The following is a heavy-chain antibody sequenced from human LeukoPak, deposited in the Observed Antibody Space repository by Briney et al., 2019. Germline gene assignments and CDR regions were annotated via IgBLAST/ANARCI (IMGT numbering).Heavy chain of an antibody. CDR1: GGTFSSYA. CDR2: IIPIFGTA. CDR3: ASEDYGSGSNDY. V-gene: IGHV1-69*05. Sequence: SVKVSCKASGGTFSSYAISWVRQAPGQGLEWMGGIIPIFGTANYAQKFQGRVTITTDESTSTAYMELSSLRSEDTAVYYCASEDYGSGSNDYWGQGTLVTVS. D-gene: IGHD3-10*01. J-gene: IGHJ4*02.